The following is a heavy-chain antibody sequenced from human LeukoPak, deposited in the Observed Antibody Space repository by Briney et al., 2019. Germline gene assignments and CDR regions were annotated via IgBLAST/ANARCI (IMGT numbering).Heavy chain of an antibody. J-gene: IGHJ5*02. D-gene: IGHD6-19*01. CDR2: IIPIFGTA. Sequence: ASVKLSCKASGGTFSSYAISWVRQAPGQGLEWMGGIIPIFGTANYAQKFQGRVTITADESTSTAYMELSSLRSEDTAVYYCAPDPSGFNWFDPWGQGTLVTVSS. CDR3: APDPSGFNWFDP. V-gene: IGHV1-69*13. CDR1: GGTFSSYA.